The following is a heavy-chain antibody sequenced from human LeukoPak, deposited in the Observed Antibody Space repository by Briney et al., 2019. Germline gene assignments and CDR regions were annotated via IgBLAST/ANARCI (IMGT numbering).Heavy chain of an antibody. J-gene: IGHJ6*03. CDR2: IYYSGST. Sequence: SETLSLTCTVSGGSISSSSYYWGWIRQAPGKGLEWIGSIYYSGSTYYNQSLKSRVTISVDTSKNQFSLKLSSVTAADTAVYYCARHVVRYCSSTSCLPTGYMDVWGKGTTVTVSS. CDR3: ARHVVRYCSSTSCLPTGYMDV. V-gene: IGHV4-39*01. D-gene: IGHD2-2*01. CDR1: GGSISSSSYY.